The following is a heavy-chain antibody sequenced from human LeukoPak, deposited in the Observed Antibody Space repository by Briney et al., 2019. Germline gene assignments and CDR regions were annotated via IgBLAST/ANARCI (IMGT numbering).Heavy chain of an antibody. Sequence: GRSLRLSCAASGFTFSSYAMHWVRQAPGKGLEWVAVISYDGSNKYYADSVKGRFTISRDNSKNTLYLQMNSLRAEDTAVYYRARGQGSSGAFDIWGQGTMVTVSS. D-gene: IGHD6-6*01. CDR3: ARGQGSSGAFDI. CDR2: ISYDGSNK. J-gene: IGHJ3*02. V-gene: IGHV3-30*01. CDR1: GFTFSSYA.